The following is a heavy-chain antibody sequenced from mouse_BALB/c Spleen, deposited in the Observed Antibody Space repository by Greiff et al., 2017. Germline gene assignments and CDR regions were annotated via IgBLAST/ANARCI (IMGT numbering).Heavy chain of an antibody. CDR1: GYTFTSYW. D-gene: IGHD1-1*01. V-gene: IGHV1-69*02. CDR2: IYPSDSYT. CDR3: TRRSVNDYGSSYGDYAMDD. J-gene: IGHJ4*01. Sequence: QVQLQQPGAELVRPGASVQLSCKASGYTFTSYWLNWVKQRPGQGLEWIGNIYPSDSYTNYNQKFKDKATLTVDKSSSTAYMQLSSPTSEDSAVYYGTRRSVNDYGSSYGDYAMDDWGQGTTVTVAA.